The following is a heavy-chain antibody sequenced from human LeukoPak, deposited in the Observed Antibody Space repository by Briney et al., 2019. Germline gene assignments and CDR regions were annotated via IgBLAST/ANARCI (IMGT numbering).Heavy chain of an antibody. Sequence: GAAVTVSCTASGYPFHKFGLTSVRQAPGQGLDGMGWISAYNGNTHYAQKFRGRLTMTTDTSTTTAYLELRSLKSDDTAVYYCARDRLGGDLTGESLYWGQGTLVTVSS. CDR3: ARDRLGGDLTGESLY. D-gene: IGHD4-17*01. CDR1: GYPFHKFG. CDR2: ISAYNGNT. J-gene: IGHJ4*02. V-gene: IGHV1-18*01.